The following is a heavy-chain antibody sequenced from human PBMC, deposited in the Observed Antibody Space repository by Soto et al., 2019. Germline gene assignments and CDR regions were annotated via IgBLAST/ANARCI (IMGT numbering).Heavy chain of an antibody. CDR2: INGDESTT. Sequence: HPGGSLRLSCAASGFTFSHHWMHWVRQSPGKGLVWVSRINGDESTTDYADSVQGRFTISRDNTKNTLYLQMNSLRDEDTAVYYCARDRGYNYGSAFDPWGQGTLVTVSS. V-gene: IGHV3-74*01. CDR3: ARDRGYNYGSAFDP. D-gene: IGHD5-18*01. J-gene: IGHJ5*02. CDR1: GFTFSHHW.